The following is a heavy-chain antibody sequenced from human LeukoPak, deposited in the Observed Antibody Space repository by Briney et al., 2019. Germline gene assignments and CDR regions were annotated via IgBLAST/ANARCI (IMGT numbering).Heavy chain of an antibody. J-gene: IGHJ5*02. CDR2: IGSSSSYT. CDR1: GFTFSDYY. D-gene: IGHD3-10*01. CDR3: ARLQITVGSNWFDP. Sequence: GGSLRLSCAASGFTFSDYYMSWLRQAPGKGLEWVSYIGSSSSYTNYADSVKGRFTISRDNAKNSLYLQMNSLRAEDTAVYYCARLQITVGSNWFDPWGQGTLVTVSS. V-gene: IGHV3-11*06.